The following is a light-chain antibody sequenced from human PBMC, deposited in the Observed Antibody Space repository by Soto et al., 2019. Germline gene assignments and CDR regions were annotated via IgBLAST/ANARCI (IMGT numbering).Light chain of an antibody. CDR3: QHYGNSPSRT. CDR2: GAS. Sequence: EIVLTQSPGTLSLSPGERATLSCRASQSVSTTYLTWYQQKPGQAPRLLIYGASTRATGVPDRFSGSGSGTDFTLPISRLEREDFAVYYCQHYGNSPSRTFGQGTRLEIK. CDR1: QSVSTTY. V-gene: IGKV3-20*01. J-gene: IGKJ5*01.